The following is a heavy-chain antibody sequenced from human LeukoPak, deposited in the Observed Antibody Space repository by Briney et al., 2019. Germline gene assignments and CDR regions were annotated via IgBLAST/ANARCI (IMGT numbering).Heavy chain of an antibody. J-gene: IGHJ4*02. V-gene: IGHV4-39*07. Sequence: SETLSLTCTVSGGSISSGGYYWSWIRQPPGKGLEWIGGINHSGSTNYNPSLKSRVTISVDTSKNQFSLKLSSVTAADTAVYYCARRRITIFGVVIASYRPFDYWGQGTLVTVSS. CDR2: INHSGST. D-gene: IGHD3-3*01. CDR1: GGSISSGGYY. CDR3: ARRRITIFGVVIASYRPFDY.